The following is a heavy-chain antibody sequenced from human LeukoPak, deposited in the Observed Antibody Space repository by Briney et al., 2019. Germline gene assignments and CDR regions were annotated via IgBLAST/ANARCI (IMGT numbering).Heavy chain of an antibody. J-gene: IGHJ4*02. CDR3: ARHLGYMPQGAMDY. D-gene: IGHD5-12*01. CDR1: GGSISSSSYY. CDR2: IYYSGST. Sequence: SETLSLTCTVSGGSISSSSYYWGWIRQPPGKGLEWIGSIYYSGSTYYNPSLKSRVTISVDTSKNQFSLKLSSVTAADAAVYYCARHLGYMPQGAMDYWGQGTLVTVSS. V-gene: IGHV4-39*01.